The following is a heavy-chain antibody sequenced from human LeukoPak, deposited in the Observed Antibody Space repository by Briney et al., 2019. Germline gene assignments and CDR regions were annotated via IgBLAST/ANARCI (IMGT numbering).Heavy chain of an antibody. CDR3: ARDLYRDSLPVSWFDP. D-gene: IGHD4-11*01. CDR2: ISDYNGNP. V-gene: IGHV1-18*01. J-gene: IGHJ5*02. Sequence: GASVKVSCKASGYTFTSYGISWVRQAPGQGLEWMGWISDYNGNPNYAQKLQGRVTMTTDTSTSTAYMELRSLRSDDTAVYYCARDLYRDSLPVSWFDPWGQGTLVTVSS. CDR1: GYTFTSYG.